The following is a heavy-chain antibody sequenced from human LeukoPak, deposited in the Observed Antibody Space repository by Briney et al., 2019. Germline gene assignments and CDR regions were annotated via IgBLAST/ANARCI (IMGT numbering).Heavy chain of an antibody. V-gene: IGHV4-4*07. Sequence: PSETLSLTCTVSGGSISSYYWSWIRQPAGKGLEWIGRIYISGSTNYNPSLKSRVTMSVDTSKNQFSLKLSSVTAADTAVYYCARVAVTLRRGYMDVWGKGTTVTVSS. D-gene: IGHD4-17*01. J-gene: IGHJ6*03. CDR1: GGSISSYY. CDR3: ARVAVTLRRGYMDV. CDR2: IYISGST.